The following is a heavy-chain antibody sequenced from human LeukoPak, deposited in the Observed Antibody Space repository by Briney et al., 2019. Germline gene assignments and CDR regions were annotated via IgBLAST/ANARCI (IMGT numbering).Heavy chain of an antibody. J-gene: IGHJ4*02. CDR1: GGSISSSSYY. V-gene: IGHV4-39*07. Sequence: PSETLSLTCTVSGGSISSSSYYWGWIRQPPGKGLEWIGSIYYSGSTYYNPSLKSRVTISVDTSKNQFSLKLSSVTAADTAVYYCARGGQSYYHDSSAGFDYWGQGTLVTVSS. CDR2: IYYSGST. D-gene: IGHD3-22*01. CDR3: ARGGQSYYHDSSAGFDY.